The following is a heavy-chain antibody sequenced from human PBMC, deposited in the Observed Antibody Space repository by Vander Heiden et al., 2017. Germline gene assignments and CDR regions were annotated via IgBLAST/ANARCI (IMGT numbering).Heavy chain of an antibody. CDR2: ISHDGRKT. CDR3: AKDNVVRARSGAFDI. V-gene: IGHV3-30*18. J-gene: IGHJ3*02. CDR1: RSTFSGYG. Sequence: QVQLVESGGGVVLPGRSLRLSCAASRSTFSGYGMHWVRQAPGKGLEWVALISHDGRKTYYADSVKARFTISRDNSKNTLYLQMNSLRAEDTAIYYCAKDNVVRARSGAFDIWGQGTMVTVSS. D-gene: IGHD3-10*01.